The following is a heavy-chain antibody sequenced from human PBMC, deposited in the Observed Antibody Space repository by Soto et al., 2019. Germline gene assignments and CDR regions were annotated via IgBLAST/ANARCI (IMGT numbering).Heavy chain of an antibody. Sequence: EVQPLESGGGLVQPGGSLRLSCAAFGFTFSSYAMSWVRQAPGKGLDWVSAISGRGGITYYADSVKGRFPISRDNSKNTLYLQMHSLGAEDTAVYYCANSFIGYYYEQYYFDYWGQGTLVTVSS. J-gene: IGHJ4*02. CDR3: ANSFIGYYYEQYYFDY. D-gene: IGHD3-22*01. CDR1: GFTFSSYA. V-gene: IGHV3-23*01. CDR2: ISGRGGIT.